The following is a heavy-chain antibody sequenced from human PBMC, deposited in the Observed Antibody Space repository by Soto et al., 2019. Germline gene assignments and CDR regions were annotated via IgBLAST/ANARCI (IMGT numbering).Heavy chain of an antibody. V-gene: IGHV4-34*01. CDR1: GGSFSGFF. J-gene: IGHJ5*02. CDR3: ASRTTYYYASGPDGWFDP. CDR2: VNHSGST. D-gene: IGHD3-10*01. Sequence: PSETLSLTCAVSGGSFSGFFWGWIRQPPGKGLEWIGEVNHSGSTYYNPSLKSRVTISVDTSKNQFSLKLSSVTAADTAVHYCASRTTYYYASGPDGWFDPWGQGTLVTVSS.